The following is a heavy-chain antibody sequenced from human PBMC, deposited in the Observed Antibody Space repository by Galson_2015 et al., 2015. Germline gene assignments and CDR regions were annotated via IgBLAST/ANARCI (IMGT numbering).Heavy chain of an antibody. CDR3: ARDPARLYCSGGSCYPDY. CDR1: GFTFSSYS. CDR2: ISSSSSTI. Sequence: SLRLSCAASGFTFSSYSMNWVRQAPGKGLEWVSYISSSSSTIYYADSVKGRFTISRDNAKNSLYLQMNSLRDEDTAVYYCARDPARLYCSGGSCYPDYWGQGTLVTVSS. J-gene: IGHJ4*02. V-gene: IGHV3-48*02. D-gene: IGHD2-15*01.